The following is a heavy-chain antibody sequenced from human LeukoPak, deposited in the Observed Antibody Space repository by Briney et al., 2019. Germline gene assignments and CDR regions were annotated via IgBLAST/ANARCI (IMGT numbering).Heavy chain of an antibody. J-gene: IGHJ4*02. CDR3: VRSRWLQFGYFDC. D-gene: IGHD5-24*01. V-gene: IGHV3-48*03. CDR1: GFTFSTYE. Sequence: PGGSLRLSCAASGFTFSTYEMNWVRQAPGKGLEWVSYISGSGSTIYYADSVKGRFTSSKDNANNSLYLQMNSLRAEDTAVYYCVRSRWLQFGYFDCWGQGILVTVSS. CDR2: ISGSGSTI.